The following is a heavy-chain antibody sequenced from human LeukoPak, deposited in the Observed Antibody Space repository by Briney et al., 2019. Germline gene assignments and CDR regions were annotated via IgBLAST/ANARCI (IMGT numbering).Heavy chain of an antibody. Sequence: GGSLRLSCAASGFTFSSYAMHWVRQAPGKGLEWVAVISYDGSNKYYADSVKGRFTISRDNSKNTLYLQMNSLRAEDTAVYYCAGDTDYYYGMDVWGQGTTVTVSS. D-gene: IGHD4-11*01. CDR2: ISYDGSNK. CDR1: GFTFSSYA. J-gene: IGHJ6*02. V-gene: IGHV3-30*04. CDR3: AGDTDYYYGMDV.